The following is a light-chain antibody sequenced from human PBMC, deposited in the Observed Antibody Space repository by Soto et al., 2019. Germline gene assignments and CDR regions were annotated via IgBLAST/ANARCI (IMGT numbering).Light chain of an antibody. J-gene: IGLJ3*02. CDR3: GAHAGSNTWV. V-gene: IGLV2-8*01. CDR1: SSDVGGYNY. Sequence: QSALTQPPSASGSPGQSVTISCTGTSSDVGGYNYISWYQHHPGKAPKLMIYEVSQRPSGVPDRFSGSKSGNTASLTVSGLQAEDEADYYCGAHAGSNTWVFGGGTQLTVL. CDR2: EVS.